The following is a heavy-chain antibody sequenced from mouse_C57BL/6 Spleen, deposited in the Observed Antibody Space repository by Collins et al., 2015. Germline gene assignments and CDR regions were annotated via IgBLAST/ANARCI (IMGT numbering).Heavy chain of an antibody. D-gene: IGHD2-1*01. J-gene: IGHJ3*01. CDR3: ASYGNYFAY. Sequence: EVQLQQSGPVLVKPGASVKMSCKASGYTFTDYYMNWVKQSHGKSLEWIGVINPYNGGTSYNQKFKGKATLTVDKSSSTAYMELNSLTSEDSAVYYCASYGNYFAYWGQGTLVTVSA. CDR1: GYTFTDYY. CDR2: INPYNGGT. V-gene: IGHV1-19*01.